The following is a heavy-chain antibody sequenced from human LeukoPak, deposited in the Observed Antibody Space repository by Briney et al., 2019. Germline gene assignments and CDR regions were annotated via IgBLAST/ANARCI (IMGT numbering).Heavy chain of an antibody. V-gene: IGHV1-18*01. CDR3: ARDPTNTSGRYAYHDY. Sequence: ASVKVSCKASGYTFSNYGIHWVRQAPGHGLEWMGWISGINTNTNYAQKVQGRVTMTRDTSTTTAYMELRSLRSDDTALYYCARDPTNTSGRYAYHDYWGQGTLVTVSS. CDR2: ISGINTNT. J-gene: IGHJ4*02. D-gene: IGHD6-19*01. CDR1: GYTFSNYG.